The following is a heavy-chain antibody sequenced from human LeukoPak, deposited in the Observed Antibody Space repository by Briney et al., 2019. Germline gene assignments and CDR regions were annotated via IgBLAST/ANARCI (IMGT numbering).Heavy chain of an antibody. J-gene: IGHJ6*02. D-gene: IGHD3-9*01. CDR2: IKQDGSEK. Sequence: GGSLRLSCAASGFTFSSYWMSWVRQAPGKGLEWVANIKQDGSEKYYVDPVKGRFTISRDNAKNSLYLQMNSLRAEDTAVYYCARGPDYDILTGYLYYYGMDVWGQGTTVTVSS. CDR1: GFTFSSYW. V-gene: IGHV3-7*01. CDR3: ARGPDYDILTGYLYYYGMDV.